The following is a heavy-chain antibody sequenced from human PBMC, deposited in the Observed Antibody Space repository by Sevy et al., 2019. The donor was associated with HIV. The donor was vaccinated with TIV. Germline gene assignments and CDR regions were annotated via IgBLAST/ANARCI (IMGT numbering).Heavy chain of an antibody. D-gene: IGHD3-22*01. CDR1: GFTFSSYS. Sequence: GGSLRLSCAASGFTFSSYSMNWVRQAPGKGLEWVSSISSSSSYIYYADSVKGRFTISRDNAKNSLYLQMNSLRAEDMAVYYCAREHYDSSGYYYVLLSYYYYGMDVWGQGTTVTVSS. J-gene: IGHJ6*02. V-gene: IGHV3-21*01. CDR3: AREHYDSSGYYYVLLSYYYYGMDV. CDR2: ISSSSSYI.